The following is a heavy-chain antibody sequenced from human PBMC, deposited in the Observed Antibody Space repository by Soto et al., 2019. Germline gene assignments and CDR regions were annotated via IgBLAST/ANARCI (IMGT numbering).Heavy chain of an antibody. V-gene: IGHV1-69*13. Sequence: GASVKVSCKASGGTFSSYAISWVRQAPGQGLEWMGGIIPIFGTANYAQKFQGRVTITADESTSTAYMELSSLRSEDTAVYYCARDPGSRDSSGYYYELDYWGQGTLVTVSS. CDR3: ARDPGSRDSSGYYYELDY. D-gene: IGHD3-22*01. J-gene: IGHJ4*02. CDR2: IIPIFGTA. CDR1: GGTFSSYA.